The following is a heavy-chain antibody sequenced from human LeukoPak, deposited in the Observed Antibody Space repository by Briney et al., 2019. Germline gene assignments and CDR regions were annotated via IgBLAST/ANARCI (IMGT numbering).Heavy chain of an antibody. Sequence: SETLSLTCTVSGGSISSSSYYWGWIRQPPGKGLEWIGSIYYSGSTYYNPSLKSRVTISVDTSKNQFPLKLSSVTAADTAVYYCARQPGSFTYYDFWSGYYTLNWCDPWGQGTLVTVSS. V-gene: IGHV4-39*01. D-gene: IGHD3-3*01. CDR3: ARQPGSFTYYDFWSGYYTLNWCDP. J-gene: IGHJ5*02. CDR1: GGSISSSSYY. CDR2: IYYSGST.